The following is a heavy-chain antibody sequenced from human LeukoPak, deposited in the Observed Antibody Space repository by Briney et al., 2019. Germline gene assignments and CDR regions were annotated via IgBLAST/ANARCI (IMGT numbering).Heavy chain of an antibody. D-gene: IGHD6-13*01. CDR1: GYTFTNYW. Sequence: GESLKISCSGSGYTFTNYWIGWVRQMPGKGLDWVGIIYPGDSDTTYSPSFQGHVTISADKSLSTAYLQWSSLKTSDTAIYYCVRQIAEGGEFDYWGPGTLVTVSS. CDR2: IYPGDSDT. CDR3: VRQIAEGGEFDY. V-gene: IGHV5-51*01. J-gene: IGHJ4*02.